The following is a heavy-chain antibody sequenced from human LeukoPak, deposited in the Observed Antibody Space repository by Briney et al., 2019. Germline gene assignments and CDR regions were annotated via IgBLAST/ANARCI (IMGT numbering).Heavy chain of an antibody. D-gene: IGHD3-22*01. CDR1: GFTFRNYD. V-gene: IGHV3-23*01. Sequence: GGSLRLPCAASGFTFRNYDMSWVRQAPGKGLEWVSDITGTGGNTYYADSVKGRFTISRDNSKNTLYLQMNSLRDEDTAVYYCAKVKDTSGSRFDYWGQGTLVTVSS. CDR2: ITGTGGNT. CDR3: AKVKDTSGSRFDY. J-gene: IGHJ4*02.